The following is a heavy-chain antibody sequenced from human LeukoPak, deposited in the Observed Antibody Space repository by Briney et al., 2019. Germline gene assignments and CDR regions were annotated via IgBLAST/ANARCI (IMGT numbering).Heavy chain of an antibody. D-gene: IGHD2-2*01. V-gene: IGHV4-59*01. Sequence: SETLSLTCTVSGGSISSYYWSWIRQPPGKGLEWIGYIYYSGSTNYNPSLKSRVTISVDTSRNQFSLKLSSVTAADTAVYYCARGLPAADLDYWGQGTLVTVSS. J-gene: IGHJ4*02. CDR2: IYYSGST. CDR1: GGSISSYY. CDR3: ARGLPAADLDY.